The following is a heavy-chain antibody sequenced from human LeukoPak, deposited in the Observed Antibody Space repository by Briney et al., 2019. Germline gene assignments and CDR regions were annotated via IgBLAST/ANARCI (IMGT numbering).Heavy chain of an antibody. Sequence: SETLSLTCTVSGGSKSSGSYYWGWIRQPPGKGLEWIGSIYYSGSTYYNPSLTSGVTISVDTSKNQFSLKLSSVTAADTAVYYCGSLRGNSHPDYWGQRTLVTVSS. CDR2: IYYSGST. CDR1: GGSKSSGSYY. D-gene: IGHD2/OR15-2a*01. V-gene: IGHV4-39*01. CDR3: GSLRGNSHPDY. J-gene: IGHJ4*02.